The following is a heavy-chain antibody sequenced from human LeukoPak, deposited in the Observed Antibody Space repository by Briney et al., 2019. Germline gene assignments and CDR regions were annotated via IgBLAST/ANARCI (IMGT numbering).Heavy chain of an antibody. Sequence: ASVTVSCKASGYTFTTYNINWVRQAPGQGLEWMGGIIPIFGTANYAQKFQGRVTITADESTSTAYMELSSLRSEDTAVYYCAKYYSGWPRWWFDPWGQGTLVTVSS. V-gene: IGHV1-69*13. CDR3: AKYYSGWPRWWFDP. J-gene: IGHJ5*02. CDR1: GYTFTTYN. CDR2: IIPIFGTA. D-gene: IGHD6-19*01.